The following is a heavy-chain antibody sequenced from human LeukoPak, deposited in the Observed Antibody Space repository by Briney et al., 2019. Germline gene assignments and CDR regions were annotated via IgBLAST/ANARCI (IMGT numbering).Heavy chain of an antibody. Sequence: SVKVSCKASGGTFSSYTISWVRQAPGQGLEWMGGIIPIFGTANYAQKFQGRVTITTDESTSTAYMELSSLRSEDTAVYYCRGTTSSGWYVDYWGQGTLVTVSS. CDR2: IIPIFGTA. J-gene: IGHJ4*02. D-gene: IGHD6-19*01. V-gene: IGHV1-69*05. CDR3: RGTTSSGWYVDY. CDR1: GGTFSSYT.